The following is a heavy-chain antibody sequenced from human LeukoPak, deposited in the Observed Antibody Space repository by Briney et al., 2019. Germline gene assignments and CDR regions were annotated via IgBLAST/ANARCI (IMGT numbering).Heavy chain of an antibody. CDR3: ARDIYGDSSGGTDY. CDR2: ISPGGGDI. J-gene: IGHJ4*02. D-gene: IGHD4-17*01. V-gene: IGHV1-46*02. CDR1: GYTFNSYY. Sequence: ASVKVSCKAFGYTFNSYYLHWVRQAPGQGLEWVGIISPGGGDIRYAQKFQGRVTMTRDTSTSTIYMDLSSLRPDDTAVYYCARDIYGDSSGGTDYWGQGTLVTVSS.